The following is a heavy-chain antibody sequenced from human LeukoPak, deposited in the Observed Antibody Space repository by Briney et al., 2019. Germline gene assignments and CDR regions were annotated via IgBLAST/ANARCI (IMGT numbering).Heavy chain of an antibody. CDR3: AREVFPSSWFDP. CDR1: GGTFSSYA. Sequence: ASVKVSSKASGGTFSSYAISWVRQAPGQGLEWMGWISAYNGNTNYAQKLQGRVTMTTDTSTSTAYMELRSLRSDDTAVYYCAREVFPSSWFDPWGQGTLVTVSS. D-gene: IGHD2-21*01. CDR2: ISAYNGNT. V-gene: IGHV1-18*01. J-gene: IGHJ5*02.